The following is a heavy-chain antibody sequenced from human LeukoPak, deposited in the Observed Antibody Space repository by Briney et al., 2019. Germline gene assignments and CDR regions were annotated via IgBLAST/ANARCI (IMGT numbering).Heavy chain of an antibody. CDR3: AGNGDYYDSSGPGDY. Sequence: PGGSLRLSCAASGFMFSSYWMSWVRQAPGKGLEWVANIKQDGSEKYYVDSVKGRFTISRDNAKNSLYLQMNSLRAEDTAVYYCAGNGDYYDSSGPGDYWGQGTLVTVSS. CDR2: IKQDGSEK. J-gene: IGHJ4*02. CDR1: GFMFSSYW. V-gene: IGHV3-7*01. D-gene: IGHD3-22*01.